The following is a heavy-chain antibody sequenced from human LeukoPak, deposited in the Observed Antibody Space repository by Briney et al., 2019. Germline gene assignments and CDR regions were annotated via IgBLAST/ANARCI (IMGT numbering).Heavy chain of an antibody. CDR1: GYTYTSYG. D-gene: IGHD2-2*01. J-gene: IGHJ4*02. CDR3: ARTPRDAYSTSYQQLWSYYFDY. V-gene: IGHV1-18*01. CDR2: ISAYNGNT. Sequence: ASVKVSCKASGYTYTSYGISWVRQAPGQGLEWMGWISAYNGNTNYAQKLRGRVTMTTDTSTSTAYMELRSLRSDDTAVYYCARTPRDAYSTSYQQLWSYYFDYWGQGTLVTVSS.